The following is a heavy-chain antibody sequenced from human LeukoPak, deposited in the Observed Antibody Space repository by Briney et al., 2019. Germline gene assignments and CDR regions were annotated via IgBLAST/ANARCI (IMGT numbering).Heavy chain of an antibody. CDR1: GSGFSDSY. V-gene: IGHV3-11*04. D-gene: IGHD2-8*01. CDR3: STDPRLLIY. CDR2: ISGSGSDM. J-gene: IGHJ4*01. Sequence: GGSLRLSCVVSGSGFSDSYMTWIRQTPGKGLEWLAYISGSGSDMYYADSVKGRFTISRDNAKNSLYLQMNSLRPDDTALYYCSTDPRLLIYWGHGTLVTVSS.